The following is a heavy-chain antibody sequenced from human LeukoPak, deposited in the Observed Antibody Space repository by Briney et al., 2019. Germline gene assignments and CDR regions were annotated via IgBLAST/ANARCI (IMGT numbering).Heavy chain of an antibody. Sequence: GGSLRLSCAASGFTVSSNYMSWVRQAPGKGLEWVSVIYSGGSTYYADSVKGRFTISRDNSKNTLYLQMNSLRAEDTAVYYCAKLGIVVVPAANNNWFDPWGQGTLVTVSS. J-gene: IGHJ5*02. V-gene: IGHV3-53*01. CDR3: AKLGIVVVPAANNNWFDP. D-gene: IGHD2-2*01. CDR1: GFTVSSNY. CDR2: IYSGGST.